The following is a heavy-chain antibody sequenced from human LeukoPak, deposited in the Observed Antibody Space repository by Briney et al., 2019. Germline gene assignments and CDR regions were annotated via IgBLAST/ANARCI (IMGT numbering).Heavy chain of an antibody. J-gene: IGHJ4*02. V-gene: IGHV4-34*01. D-gene: IGHD1-26*01. CDR2: INHSGST. CDR3: ARHAEGELLDY. Sequence: KPSETLSLTCAVYGGSFSGYYWSWIRQPPGKGLEWIGEINHSGSTNYNPSLKSRVTISVDTSKNQFSLKLSSVTAADTAVYYCARHAEGELLDYWGQGTLVTVSS. CDR1: GGSFSGYY.